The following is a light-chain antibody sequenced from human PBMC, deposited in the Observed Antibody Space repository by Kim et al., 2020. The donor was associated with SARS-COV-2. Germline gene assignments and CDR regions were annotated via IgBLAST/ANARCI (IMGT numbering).Light chain of an antibody. J-gene: IGKJ1*01. Sequence: SASVGDRVNITCRASQNIGSWLAWYQQKPGKAPKLLIYKASTLENGVPSRFSGSGSGTEFTLTISSLQPDDFASYYCQQYNSLWTFGQGTKVDIK. CDR3: QQYNSLWT. V-gene: IGKV1-5*03. CDR1: QNIGSW. CDR2: KAS.